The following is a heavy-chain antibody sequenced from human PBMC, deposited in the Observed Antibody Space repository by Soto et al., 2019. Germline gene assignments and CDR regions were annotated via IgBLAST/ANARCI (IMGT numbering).Heavy chain of an antibody. CDR2: ISSSSSYI. D-gene: IGHD2-2*01. J-gene: IGHJ6*02. CDR1: GFTLSNYT. V-gene: IGHV3-21*01. Sequence: GGSLRLFCAASGFTLSNYTMNWVRQAPGKGLEWVSSISSSSSYIYYADSVKGRFTIPRDNAKNSLYLQMNSLRAEDTAVYYCASRDIVVVPAGDYYYGMDVWGQGTTVTVSS. CDR3: ASRDIVVVPAGDYYYGMDV.